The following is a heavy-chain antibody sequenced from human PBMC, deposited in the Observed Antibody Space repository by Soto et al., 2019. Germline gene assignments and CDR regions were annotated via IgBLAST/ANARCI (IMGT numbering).Heavy chain of an antibody. CDR3: AKSPGSGWAYYYYGMDV. J-gene: IGHJ6*02. CDR2: ISGSSVST. Sequence: GGSLRLSCAASGFTFSSYSMNWVRQAPGKGLEWVSAISGSSVSTYYADSVKGRFTISRDTSKNTLFLQMNSLRAEDTAVYYCAKSPGSGWAYYYYGMDVWGQGTTVTVSS. V-gene: IGHV3-23*01. D-gene: IGHD6-19*01. CDR1: GFTFSSYS.